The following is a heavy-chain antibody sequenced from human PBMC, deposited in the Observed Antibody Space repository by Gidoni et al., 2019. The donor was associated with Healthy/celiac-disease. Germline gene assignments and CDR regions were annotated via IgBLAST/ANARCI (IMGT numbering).Heavy chain of an antibody. D-gene: IGHD2-2*02. CDR1: GYTFTSHG. CDR2: ISAYNGNT. CDR3: ARYCSSTSCYIRIFDY. V-gene: IGHV1-18*01. J-gene: IGHJ4*02. Sequence: QVQLVQSGAEVKKPGASVKVSCKASGYTFTSHGISWVRQAPGQGLEWMGWISAYNGNTNYAQKLQGRVTMTTDTSTSTAYMELRSLRSDDTAVYYCARYCSSTSCYIRIFDYWGQGTLVTVSS.